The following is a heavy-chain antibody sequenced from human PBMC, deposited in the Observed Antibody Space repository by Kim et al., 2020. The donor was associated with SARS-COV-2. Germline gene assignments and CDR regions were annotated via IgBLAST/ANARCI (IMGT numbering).Heavy chain of an antibody. CDR1: GYTFTSYA. CDR3: AGAYYYGSGSYYNENWFDP. D-gene: IGHD3-10*01. V-gene: IGHV1-3*01. Sequence: ASVKVSCKASGYTFTSYAMHWVRQAPGQRLEWMGWINAGNGNTKYSQKFQGRVTITRDTSASTAYMELSSLRSEDTAVYYCAGAYYYGSGSYYNENWFDPWGQGTLVTVSS. CDR2: INAGNGNT. J-gene: IGHJ5*02.